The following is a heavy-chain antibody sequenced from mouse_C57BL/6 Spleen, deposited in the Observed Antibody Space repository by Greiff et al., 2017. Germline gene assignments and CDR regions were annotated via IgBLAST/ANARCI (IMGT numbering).Heavy chain of an antibody. Sequence: VKLQESGAELVRPGASVKLSCKASGYTFTDYYINWVKQRPGQGLEWIARIYPGSGNTYYNEKFKGKATLTAEKSSSTAYMQLSSLTSEDSAVYFCAITTVVEAMDYWGQGTSVTVSS. V-gene: IGHV1-76*01. D-gene: IGHD1-1*01. J-gene: IGHJ4*01. CDR1: GYTFTDYY. CDR2: IYPGSGNT. CDR3: AITTVVEAMDY.